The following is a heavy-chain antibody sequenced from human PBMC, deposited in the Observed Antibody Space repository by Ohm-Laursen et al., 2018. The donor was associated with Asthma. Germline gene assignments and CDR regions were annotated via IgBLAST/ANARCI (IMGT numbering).Heavy chain of an antibody. Sequence: GASVKVSCKASGYTFTSYYMHWVRQAPGQGLEWMGIINPSGGSTSYAQKFQGRVTMTRDTSTSTVYMELSSLRSEDTAVYYCARPMEVYSSGWYPFDYWGQGTLVTVSS. D-gene: IGHD6-19*01. CDR1: GYTFTSYY. J-gene: IGHJ4*02. V-gene: IGHV1-46*01. CDR3: ARPMEVYSSGWYPFDY. CDR2: INPSGGST.